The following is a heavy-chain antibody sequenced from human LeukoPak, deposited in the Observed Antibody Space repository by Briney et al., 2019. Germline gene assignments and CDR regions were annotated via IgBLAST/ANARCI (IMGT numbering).Heavy chain of an antibody. V-gene: IGHV3-7*01. J-gene: IGHJ6*03. CDR1: GFTFSSYW. Sequence: GGSLRLSCAASGFTFSSYWMTWVRQAPGKGLEWVASIRQDESEKYDVDSGKGRFTISRDNAKSSLYLQMNSLRTEDTAVYYCARVLVYSYGSGYNMDVWGKGTTVTVSS. CDR2: IRQDESEK. CDR3: ARVLVYSYGSGYNMDV. D-gene: IGHD5-18*01.